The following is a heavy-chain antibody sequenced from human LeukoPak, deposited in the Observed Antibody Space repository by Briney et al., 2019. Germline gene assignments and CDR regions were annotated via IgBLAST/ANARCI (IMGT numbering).Heavy chain of an antibody. CDR1: GFTFSSYA. Sequence: GGSLRLSCAASGFTFSSYAMHWVRQAPGKGLEWVAVIWYDGSNKYYADSVKGRFTISRDNSKNTLYLQMNSLRAEDTAVYYCARDRSRYCSGGSCVSRFDYWGQGTLVTVSS. CDR3: ARDRSRYCSGGSCVSRFDY. CDR2: IWYDGSNK. J-gene: IGHJ4*02. V-gene: IGHV3-33*08. D-gene: IGHD2-15*01.